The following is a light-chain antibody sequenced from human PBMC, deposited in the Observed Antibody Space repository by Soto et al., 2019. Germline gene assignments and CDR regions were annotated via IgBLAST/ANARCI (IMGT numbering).Light chain of an antibody. J-gene: IGKJ1*01. CDR1: EDVGSN. Sequence: EIVMTQSPDTLSVSPGERVTLSCRASEDVGSNLAWYQQKVGQVPRLVIYGASSRATGMPARFSASGSGTEFTLTLSSLQSEDFGVYYCQQYNQWPSWTFGQGTRVDI. CDR2: GAS. CDR3: QQYNQWPSWT. V-gene: IGKV3-15*01.